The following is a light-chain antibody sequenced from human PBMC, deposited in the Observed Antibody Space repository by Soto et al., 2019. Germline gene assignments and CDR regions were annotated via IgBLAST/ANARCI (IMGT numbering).Light chain of an antibody. J-gene: IGKJ1*01. CDR2: WAS. CDR3: QQYYSTPPT. CDR1: QPIKTW. V-gene: IGKV4-1*01. Sequence: DIQLTQSPASVSAAVGDRINISCRASQPIKTWLAWYQQKSGQPPKLLISWASIRESGVPDRFSGSGSGTDFTLTISSLQAEDVAVYYCQQYYSTPPTFGQGTKVEI.